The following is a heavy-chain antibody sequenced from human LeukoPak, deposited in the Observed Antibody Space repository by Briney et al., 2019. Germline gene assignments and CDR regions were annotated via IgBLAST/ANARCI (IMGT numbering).Heavy chain of an antibody. J-gene: IGHJ4*02. CDR3: AKTQGFFDH. Sequence: GGSLRLSCAASGFTFSKYAMSWVRQAPGKGLEWVSGISGSGGGPYYADSVKGRFTVSRDNSKNILYLQMNSLRAEDTAIYYCAKTQGFFDHWGQGSLVTVSS. CDR2: ISGSGGGP. CDR1: GFTFSKYA. V-gene: IGHV3-23*01.